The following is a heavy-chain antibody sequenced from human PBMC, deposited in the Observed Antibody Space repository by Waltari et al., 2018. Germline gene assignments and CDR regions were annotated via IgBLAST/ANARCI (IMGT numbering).Heavy chain of an antibody. CDR1: GGSISSSSYY. D-gene: IGHD3-10*01. J-gene: IGHJ4*02. Sequence: QLQLQESGPGLVKPSETLSLTCTVSGGSISSSSYYWGWIRQPPGKGLEWIGSIYYSGSTYYNPSLKSRVTISVDTSKNQFSLKLSSVTAADTAVYYGARAMVRGVMDYWGQGTLVTVSS. CDR2: IYYSGST. CDR3: ARAMVRGVMDY. V-gene: IGHV4-39*01.